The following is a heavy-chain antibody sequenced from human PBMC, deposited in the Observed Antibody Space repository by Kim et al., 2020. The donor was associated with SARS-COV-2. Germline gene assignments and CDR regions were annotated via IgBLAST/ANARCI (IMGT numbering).Heavy chain of an antibody. D-gene: IGHD2-2*01. V-gene: IGHV3-9*01. Sequence: GGSLRLSRAASGFTFDDYAMHWVRQAPGKGLEWVSGISWNSGSIGNADSVKGRFPISRDYAKNSLYLQMNSLRAEDTALYYCAKDIRAAAAPYYFDYLGQGTLVTVSA. CDR2: ISWNSGSI. CDR1: GFTFDDYA. J-gene: IGHJ4*02. CDR3: AKDIRAAAAPYYFDY.